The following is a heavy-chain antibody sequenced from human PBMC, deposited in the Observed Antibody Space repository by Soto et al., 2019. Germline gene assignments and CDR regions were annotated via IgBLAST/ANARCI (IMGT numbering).Heavy chain of an antibody. D-gene: IGHD3-10*01. CDR2: VNPTAGTA. CDR1: GYTFTSYY. J-gene: IGHJ4*02. V-gene: IGHV1-46*01. CDR3: ATTDYYGSGPDDY. Sequence: ASVKVSCKASGYTFTSYYMQWVRQAPGQGLEWMGIVNPTAGTATYAQRFQGRVTMTRDTSTSTVYLELSSLRPEDTAFYYCATTDYYGSGPDDYWGQGTLVTV.